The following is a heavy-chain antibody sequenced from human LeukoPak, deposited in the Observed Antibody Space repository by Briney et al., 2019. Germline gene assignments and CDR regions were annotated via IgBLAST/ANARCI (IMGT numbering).Heavy chain of an antibody. CDR3: ARDRYDSVYNWFDP. Sequence: SETLSLTCTVSGGSISSYYWSWIRQPPGKGLEWIGHIYYSGSTNYNPSLKSRVTMSVDTSKNQFSLKLSSVTAADTAVYYCARDRYDSVYNWFDPWGQGTLVTVSS. D-gene: IGHD3-22*01. CDR2: IYYSGST. J-gene: IGHJ5*02. V-gene: IGHV4-59*12. CDR1: GGSISSYY.